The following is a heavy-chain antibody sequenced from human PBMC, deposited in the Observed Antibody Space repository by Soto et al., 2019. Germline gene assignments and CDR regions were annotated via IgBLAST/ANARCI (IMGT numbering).Heavy chain of an antibody. V-gene: IGHV4-59*01. CDR3: TRERDIGHRGYGQSNC. Sequence: SENLSLTCTISGGSISSYYWSWIRQTPGKGLEWIGYVYFSGSTNYNPSLKSRVLISIDTSRNQFSLKLNSVTAADTAVYYCTRERDIGHRGYGQSNCWGQGKTVTVAS. D-gene: IGHD5-12*01. CDR2: VYFSGST. J-gene: IGHJ6*02. CDR1: GGSISSYY.